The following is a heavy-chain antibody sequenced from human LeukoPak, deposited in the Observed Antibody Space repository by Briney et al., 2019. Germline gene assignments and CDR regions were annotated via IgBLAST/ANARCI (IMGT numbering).Heavy chain of an antibody. V-gene: IGHV4-39*07. J-gene: IGHJ4*02. Sequence: SETLSLTCTVSGGSISSYYWSWIRQPPGKGLEWIGSIYYSGSTYYNPSLKSRVTISVDTSKNQFSLKLSSVTAADTAVYYCATDLEITGTTLPEIYDYWGQGTLVTVSS. D-gene: IGHD1-7*01. CDR1: GGSISSYY. CDR2: IYYSGST. CDR3: ATDLEITGTTLPEIYDY.